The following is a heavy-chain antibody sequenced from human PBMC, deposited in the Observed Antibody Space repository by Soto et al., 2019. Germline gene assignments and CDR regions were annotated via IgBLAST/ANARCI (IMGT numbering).Heavy chain of an antibody. CDR1: GFTVSGYE. CDR2: ISISGSTI. Sequence: GGDLGLSCAASGFTVSGYEMNWVRQAPGKGLEWVSYISISGSTIYYADSVKGRFTISRDNAKNSLYLQMNSLRAEDTAVYYCLRRGDYWGQGTLVTVSS. D-gene: IGHD3-10*01. J-gene: IGHJ4*02. V-gene: IGHV3-48*03. CDR3: LRRGDY.